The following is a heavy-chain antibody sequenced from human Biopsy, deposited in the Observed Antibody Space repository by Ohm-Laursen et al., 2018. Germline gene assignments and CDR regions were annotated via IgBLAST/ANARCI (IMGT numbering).Heavy chain of an antibody. J-gene: IGHJ4*02. Sequence: SSVKVSCKASGGSFNSLDLSWVRQAPGQGLEWLGGIIPFSGTINYAQAFRGRVAITADESTSTVYLDLSSLRSEDTATYYCARRRVADFDYWGQGTLVTVSS. V-gene: IGHV1-69*01. D-gene: IGHD2-15*01. CDR2: IIPFSGTI. CDR3: ARRRVADFDY. CDR1: GGSFNSLD.